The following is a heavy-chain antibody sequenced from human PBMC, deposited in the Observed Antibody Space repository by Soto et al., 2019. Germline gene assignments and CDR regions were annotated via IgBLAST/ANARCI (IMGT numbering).Heavy chain of an antibody. V-gene: IGHV4-59*08. J-gene: IGHJ4*02. CDR3: ARSNYDILTAYSDY. D-gene: IGHD3-9*01. CDR2: IYYSGST. CDR1: DGSISSFY. Sequence: SETLSLTCTVSDGSISSFYWSWIRQPPGKGLEWIGYIYYSGSTNYNPSLKSRVTISVDTSKNQFSLKLSSLTAADTAVYYCARSNYDILTAYSDYWGQGALVTVSS.